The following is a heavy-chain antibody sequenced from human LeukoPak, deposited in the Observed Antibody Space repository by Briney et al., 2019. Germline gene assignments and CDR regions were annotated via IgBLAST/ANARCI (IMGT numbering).Heavy chain of an antibody. CDR1: AGSISSSSYY. Sequence: SETLSLTCTVAAGSISSSSYYWGRIRQPPVKGLEWIGRIYYSGSTYYNPSLKSRVTISVDTSKNPFCLKLSSVTAADTAVYYSAGPASGDVNAFDIWGQGTMVTVSS. D-gene: IGHD2-8*02. CDR2: IYYSGST. V-gene: IGHV4-39*07. J-gene: IGHJ3*02. CDR3: AGPASGDVNAFDI.